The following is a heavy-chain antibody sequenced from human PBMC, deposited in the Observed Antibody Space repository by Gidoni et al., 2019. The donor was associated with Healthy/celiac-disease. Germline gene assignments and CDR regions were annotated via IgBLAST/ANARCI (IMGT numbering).Heavy chain of an antibody. CDR2: IYYSGST. CDR3: ARGWYSSRANWFDP. Sequence: QLQLQESGPGLVKPSETLSLTCTVSGGSISSSSYYWGWIRQPPGKGLEWIGSIYYSGSTYYNPSLKSRVTISVDTSKNQFSLKLSSVTAADTAVYYCARGWYSSRANWFDPWGQGTLVTVSS. CDR1: GGSISSSSYY. D-gene: IGHD6-13*01. J-gene: IGHJ5*02. V-gene: IGHV4-39*07.